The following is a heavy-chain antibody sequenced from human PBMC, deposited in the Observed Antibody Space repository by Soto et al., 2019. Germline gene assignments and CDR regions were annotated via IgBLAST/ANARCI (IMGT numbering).Heavy chain of an antibody. Sequence: QVQLQESGPGLVKPSETLSLTCTVSGGSISSYYWSWIRQPPGKGLEWIGYIYYSGSTNYNPSLKSRVTISVDTSKNQFSLKLSSVTAADTAVYYCARPKGGDAFAFDIWGQGTIVTVSS. CDR2: IYYSGST. D-gene: IGHD1-26*01. J-gene: IGHJ3*02. CDR3: ARPKGGDAFAFDI. V-gene: IGHV4-59*01. CDR1: GGSISSYY.